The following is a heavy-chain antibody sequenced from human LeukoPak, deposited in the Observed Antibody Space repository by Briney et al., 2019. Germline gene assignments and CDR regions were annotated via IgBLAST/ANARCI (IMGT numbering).Heavy chain of an antibody. V-gene: IGHV4-30-4*08. CDR3: ARFTMVRGVIPFDY. D-gene: IGHD3-10*01. Sequence: SQTLSLTCTVSGGSISSGDYYWRWLRQPPGKGLEWIGYIYYSGSTYYNPSLKSRVTISVDTSKNQFSLKLSSVTAADTAVYYCARFTMVRGVIPFDYWGQGTLVTVSS. CDR1: GGSISSGDYY. J-gene: IGHJ4*02. CDR2: IYYSGST.